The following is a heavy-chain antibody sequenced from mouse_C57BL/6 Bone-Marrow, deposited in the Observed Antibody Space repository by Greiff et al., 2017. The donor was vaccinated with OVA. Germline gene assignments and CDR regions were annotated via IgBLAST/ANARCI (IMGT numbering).Heavy chain of an antibody. Sequence: VQLQQSGAELVRPGASVKLSCKASGYTFTDYYINWVKQRPGQGLEWIARIYPGSGNTYYNEKFKGKATLTAEKSSSTAYMQLSSLTSEDSAVYFCARRRYYFDYWGQGTTRTVSS. J-gene: IGHJ2*01. CDR1: GYTFTDYY. CDR2: IYPGSGNT. CDR3: ARRRYYFDY. V-gene: IGHV1-76*01.